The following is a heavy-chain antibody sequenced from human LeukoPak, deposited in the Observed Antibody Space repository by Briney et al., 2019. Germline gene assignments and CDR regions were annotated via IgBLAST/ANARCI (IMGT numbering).Heavy chain of an antibody. CDR1: GFTFSSYT. V-gene: IGHV3-23*01. CDR2: VSGSGGST. Sequence: GGSLRLSCAASGFTFSSYTMSWVRQAPGKGLEWVSGVSGSGGSTHYADSVKGRFTISRDNSKNTLYLQMNSLRAEDTAVYYCAKDPITGDYFFDYWGQGTLVTVSS. J-gene: IGHJ4*02. CDR3: AKDPITGDYFFDY. D-gene: IGHD7-27*01.